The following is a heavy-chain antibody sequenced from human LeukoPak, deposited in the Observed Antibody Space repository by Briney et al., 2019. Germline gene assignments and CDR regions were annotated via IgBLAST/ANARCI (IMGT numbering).Heavy chain of an antibody. CDR1: GYTFTTYG. J-gene: IGHJ5*02. V-gene: IGHV1-18*01. CDR2: ISTYNAKT. Sequence: ASVKVSCKASGYTFTTYGIIWVRQAPGQGLEWMGWISTYNAKTKYAQNLQGRVAMTTDTTTSTVYMERRSLTSDDTAVYYCARDTGSNFFDPWGQGTLVTVAS. D-gene: IGHD1-26*01. CDR3: ARDTGSNFFDP.